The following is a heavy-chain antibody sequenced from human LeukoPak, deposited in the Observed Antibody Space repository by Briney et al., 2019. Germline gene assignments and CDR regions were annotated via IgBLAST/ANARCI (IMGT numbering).Heavy chain of an antibody. CDR2: MKGDGSEI. Sequence: GGSLRLSCAASGFTFSTYWMTWVRQAPGKGLEWVANMKGDGSEIHYVDSVKGRFTISRDNAKNSLYLQMNSLRAEDTAVYYCARDGYCSGGSCYDYWGQGTLVTVSS. V-gene: IGHV3-7*03. CDR3: ARDGYCSGGSCYDY. D-gene: IGHD2-15*01. J-gene: IGHJ4*02. CDR1: GFTFSTYW.